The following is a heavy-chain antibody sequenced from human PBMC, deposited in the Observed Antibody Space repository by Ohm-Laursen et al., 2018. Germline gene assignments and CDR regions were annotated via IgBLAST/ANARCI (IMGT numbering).Heavy chain of an antibody. CDR3: AREWYINDWSYSQYYYYTLDV. CDR1: GFTFSSYW. CDR2: IKHDGNEK. V-gene: IGHV3-7*01. Sequence: SLRLSCAAPGFTFSSYWMTWVRQTPGKGLEWVANIKHDGNEKSYVDSVKGRFSISRDNTKNSLYLQMNSLRAEDTAVYYCAREWYINDWSYSQYYYYTLDVWGQGTTGTVSS. D-gene: IGHD3-9*01. J-gene: IGHJ6*02.